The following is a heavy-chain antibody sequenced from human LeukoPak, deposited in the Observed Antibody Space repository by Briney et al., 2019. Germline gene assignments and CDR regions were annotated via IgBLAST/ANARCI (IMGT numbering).Heavy chain of an antibody. J-gene: IGHJ4*02. Sequence: AGGSLRLSCAASGFTFSSYAMSWVRQAPGKGLEWVSAISGSGGSTYYADAVKGLFTISRDNSKNTLYLQMNSLRAEDTAVYYCAKVDGDSYANFDYWGQGTLVTVSS. D-gene: IGHD5-18*01. CDR1: GFTFSSYA. V-gene: IGHV3-23*01. CDR2: ISGSGGST. CDR3: AKVDGDSYANFDY.